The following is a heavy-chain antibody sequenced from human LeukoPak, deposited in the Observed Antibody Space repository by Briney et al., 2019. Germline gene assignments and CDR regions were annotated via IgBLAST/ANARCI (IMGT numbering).Heavy chain of an antibody. CDR1: GYTFTGYY. Sequence: ASVTVSCKASGYTFTGYYMHWVRQAPGQGLEWMGWINPNSGGTNYAQKFQGRVTMTRDTSISTAYMELSRLRSDDTAVYYCARTPWRLPLGRYYMDVWGKGTTVTVSS. J-gene: IGHJ6*03. V-gene: IGHV1-2*02. CDR3: ARTPWRLPLGRYYMDV. D-gene: IGHD7-27*01. CDR2: INPNSGGT.